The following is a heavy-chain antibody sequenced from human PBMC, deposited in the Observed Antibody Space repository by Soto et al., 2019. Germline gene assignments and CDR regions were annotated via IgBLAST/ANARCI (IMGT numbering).Heavy chain of an antibody. V-gene: IGHV3-74*01. D-gene: IGHD3-3*01. J-gene: IGHJ4*02. Sequence: EVQLVESGGGLVQPGGSLRLSCAASGFTFTSYWLHWVRQAPGKGLVWVSRIKGDEITTNYSDSVKGRFTISRDNAKNTGYLQMNSLRADNTAVYGCARVAFGGYYVDFWGQGTLVTVSS. CDR1: GFTFTSYW. CDR3: ARVAFGGYYVDF. CDR2: IKGDEITT.